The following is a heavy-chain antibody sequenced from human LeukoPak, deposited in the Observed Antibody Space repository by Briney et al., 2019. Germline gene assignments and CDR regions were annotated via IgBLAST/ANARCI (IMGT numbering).Heavy chain of an antibody. D-gene: IGHD3-22*01. J-gene: IGHJ4*02. V-gene: IGHV4-34*01. Sequence: SETLSLTCSVYGGSFSGYYGTWIRQPPGKGLEWIGEINHSGSTNYNPSLKSRVTISVDTSKNQFSLKLSSVTAADTAVYYCARDTSSGCYSYWGQGTLVTVSS. CDR1: GGSFSGYY. CDR3: ARDTSSGCYSY. CDR2: INHSGST.